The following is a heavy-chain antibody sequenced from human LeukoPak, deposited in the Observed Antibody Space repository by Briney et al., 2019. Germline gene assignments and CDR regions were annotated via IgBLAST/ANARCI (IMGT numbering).Heavy chain of an antibody. Sequence: PSETLSLTCTVSGDSISSYFWSWIRQPPGKGLEWIGYIYYSGSTNYNPSLKSRVTISVDTSKNQFSLKLNSVTAADTAVYYCARARFDDYYYYYMDVWGKRTTVTVSS. J-gene: IGHJ6*03. CDR2: IYYSGST. CDR3: ARARFDDYYYYYMDV. D-gene: IGHD3-3*01. CDR1: GDSISSYF. V-gene: IGHV4-59*01.